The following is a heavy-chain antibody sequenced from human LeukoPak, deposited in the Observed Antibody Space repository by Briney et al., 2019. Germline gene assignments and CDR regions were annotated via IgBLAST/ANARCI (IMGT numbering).Heavy chain of an antibody. Sequence: GESLRISCKGSGYIFTSYWITWVRQMPGKGLEWMGMIDPTDSYTNYSPSFQGHVTISTDKSISTAYLQWSSLKASDTAIYYCARRGRSSSNFDFWGQGTMVSVSS. CDR1: GYIFTSYW. J-gene: IGHJ4*03. CDR2: IDPTDSYT. CDR3: ARRGRSSSNFDF. D-gene: IGHD6-6*01. V-gene: IGHV5-10-1*01.